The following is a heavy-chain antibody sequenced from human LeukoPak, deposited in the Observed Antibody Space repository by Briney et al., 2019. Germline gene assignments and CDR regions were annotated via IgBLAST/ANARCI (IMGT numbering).Heavy chain of an antibody. CDR2: INHSGST. J-gene: IGHJ4*02. CDR3: ARVVYYGSGSPFFDY. CDR1: GGSFSGYY. Sequence: SGTLSLTCAVYGGSFSGYYWSWIRQPPGKGLEWIGEINHSGSTNYNPSLKSRVTISVDTSKNQFSLKLSSVTAADTAVYYCARVVYYGSGSPFFDYWGQGTLVTVSS. D-gene: IGHD3-10*01. V-gene: IGHV4-34*01.